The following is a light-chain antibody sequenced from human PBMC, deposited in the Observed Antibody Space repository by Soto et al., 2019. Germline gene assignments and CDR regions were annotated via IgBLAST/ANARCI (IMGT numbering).Light chain of an antibody. CDR1: QSISSY. J-gene: IGKJ5*01. Sequence: DIQTTQSPSSLSASVGDRVTITCRASQSISSYLNWYQQKPGKAPKLLIYAASRLQSGVPSRFSGSGSGTDFTLTISSLQPEDFATYYCQQSYSTPPNTFGQGTRLEIK. CDR3: QQSYSTPPNT. CDR2: AAS. V-gene: IGKV1-39*01.